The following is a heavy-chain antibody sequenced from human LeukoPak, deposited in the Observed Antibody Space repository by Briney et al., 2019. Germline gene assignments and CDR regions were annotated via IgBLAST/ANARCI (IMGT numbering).Heavy chain of an antibody. Sequence: SQTLSLTCAISGDSVSSNSAAWNWIRQSPSRGLEWLGRTYYRSKWYNDYAVSVKSRITINPDTSKNQFSLQLNSVTPGDTAVYYCASYYDILTGYFPWAFDIWGQGTMVTVSS. V-gene: IGHV6-1*01. CDR1: GDSVSSNSAA. J-gene: IGHJ3*02. CDR3: ASYYDILTGYFPWAFDI. D-gene: IGHD3-9*01. CDR2: TYYRSKWYN.